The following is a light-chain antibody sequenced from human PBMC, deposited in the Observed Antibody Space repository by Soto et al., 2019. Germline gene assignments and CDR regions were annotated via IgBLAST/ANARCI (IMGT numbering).Light chain of an antibody. Sequence: EIVLTQSPGTLSVSPGERATLSCRASQSVSGTYLAWYQQKPGQAPRLLIYGASSRAAGIPDRFSGSGFGTDFTLIISRLEPEDFAVYYCQQYGTSPPAYTFGQGTKLAIK. CDR3: QQYGTSPPAYT. CDR1: QSVSGTY. J-gene: IGKJ2*01. CDR2: GAS. V-gene: IGKV3-20*01.